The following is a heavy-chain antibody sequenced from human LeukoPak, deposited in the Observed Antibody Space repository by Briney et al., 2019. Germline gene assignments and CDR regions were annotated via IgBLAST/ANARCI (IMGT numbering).Heavy chain of an antibody. J-gene: IGHJ4*02. CDR3: AADYYDSSGYYPY. D-gene: IGHD3-22*01. CDR2: IVVGSGNT. CDR1: GFTFTSSA. V-gene: IGHV1-58*02. Sequence: SVKVSCKASGFTFTSSAMQWVRQARGQRLEWIGWIVVGSGNTNYAQKFQERVTITRDMSTSTAYMELSSLRSEDTAVYYCAADYYDSSGYYPYWGQGTLVTVSS.